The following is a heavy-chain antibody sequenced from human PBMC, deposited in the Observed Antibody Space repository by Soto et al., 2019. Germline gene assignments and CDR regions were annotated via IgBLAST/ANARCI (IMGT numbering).Heavy chain of an antibody. CDR1: GFTFISYW. CDR2: INSDGSST. D-gene: IGHD3-10*01. Sequence: PGGSLILSCAASGFTFISYWMHWVRQAPGKGLVWVLRINSDGSSTSYADSVKGRFTISRDNAKNTLYLQMNSLRAEDTAVYYCARAARSGSYNWFDPWGQGTLVTVSS. CDR3: ARAARSGSYNWFDP. V-gene: IGHV3-74*01. J-gene: IGHJ5*02.